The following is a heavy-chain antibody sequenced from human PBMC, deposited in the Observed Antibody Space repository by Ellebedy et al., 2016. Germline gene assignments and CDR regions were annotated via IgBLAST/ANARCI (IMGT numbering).Heavy chain of an antibody. CDR1: GFTFSDYY. V-gene: IGHV3-11*01. CDR2: ISSSGSTI. Sequence: GGSLRLSCAASGFTFSDYYMSWIRQAPGKGLEWVSYISSSGSTIYYADSVKGRFTISRDNAKGSLFLQMNNLRAEDTALYYCTRERGVPTVTTSFDYWGQGTLVTVSS. CDR3: TRERGVPTVTTSFDY. D-gene: IGHD4-17*01. J-gene: IGHJ4*02.